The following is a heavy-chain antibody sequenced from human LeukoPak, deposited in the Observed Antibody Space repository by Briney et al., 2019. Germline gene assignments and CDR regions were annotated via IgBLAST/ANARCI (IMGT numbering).Heavy chain of an antibody. J-gene: IGHJ4*02. Sequence: PSETLSLTCTVSGGSISSSSYYWGWIRQPPGRGLEWIGSMYYSGSTYYNPSLKSRVTISVDTSKNQFSLKLSSVTAADTAVYYCASGEIVGTSYYFDYWGQGTLVTVSS. V-gene: IGHV4-39*07. CDR1: GGSISSSSYY. CDR2: MYYSGST. CDR3: ASGEIVGTSYYFDY. D-gene: IGHD1-26*01.